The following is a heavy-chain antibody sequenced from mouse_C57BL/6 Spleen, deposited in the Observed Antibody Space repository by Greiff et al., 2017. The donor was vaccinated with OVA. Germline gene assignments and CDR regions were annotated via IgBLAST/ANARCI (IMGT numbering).Heavy chain of an antibody. Sequence: EVKLVESGGGLVKPGGSLKLSCAASGFTFSDYGMHWVRQAPEKGLEWVAYISSGSSTIYYADTVKGRFTISRDNAKNTLFLQMTSLRSEDTAMYYCARRVTSYAMDYWGQGTSVTVSS. CDR1: GFTFSDYG. CDR2: ISSGSSTI. D-gene: IGHD2-2*01. CDR3: ARRVTSYAMDY. V-gene: IGHV5-17*01. J-gene: IGHJ4*01.